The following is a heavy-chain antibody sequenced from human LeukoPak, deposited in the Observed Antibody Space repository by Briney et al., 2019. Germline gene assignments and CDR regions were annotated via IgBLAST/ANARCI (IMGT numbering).Heavy chain of an antibody. D-gene: IGHD2-15*01. Sequence: KPSETLSLTCTVSGGSISSYCWSWIRQPAGKGLEWIGRIYTSGSTNYNPSLKSRVTISVDKSKNQFSLKLSSVTAADTAVYYCARDLVGAAIWAFDIWGQGTMVTVSS. CDR3: ARDLVGAAIWAFDI. J-gene: IGHJ3*02. CDR2: IYTSGST. V-gene: IGHV4-4*07. CDR1: GGSISSYC.